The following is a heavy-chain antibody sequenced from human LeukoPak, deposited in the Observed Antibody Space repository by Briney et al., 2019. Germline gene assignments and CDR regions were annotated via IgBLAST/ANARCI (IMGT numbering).Heavy chain of an antibody. Sequence: AGGSLRLSCAASGFTFISYWMSCVRQLPGKGRECVANINQDGSETYYVDSVKGRFTISRDNAKNSLYLQMNSLSAEDTAVYYCARPSFTQGSYFDYWGQGTLVTVSS. CDR1: GFTFISYW. CDR2: INQDGSET. J-gene: IGHJ4*02. D-gene: IGHD2-15*01. CDR3: ARPSFTQGSYFDY. V-gene: IGHV3-7*01.